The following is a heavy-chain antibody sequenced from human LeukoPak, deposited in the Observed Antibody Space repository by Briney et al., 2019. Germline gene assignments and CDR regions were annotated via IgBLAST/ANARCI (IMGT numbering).Heavy chain of an antibody. J-gene: IGHJ3*02. CDR3: ARDRSGYYDSSGYYYLGDAFDI. D-gene: IGHD3-22*01. V-gene: IGHV3-66*01. CDR1: GFTVSSNY. CDR2: IYSGGST. Sequence: PGGSLRLSCAASGFTVSSNYMSWVRQAPGKGLEWVSVIYSGGSTYYADSVKGRFTISRDNSKNTLYLQMNSLRAEDTAVYYCARDRSGYYDSSGYYYLGDAFDIWGQGTMVTVSS.